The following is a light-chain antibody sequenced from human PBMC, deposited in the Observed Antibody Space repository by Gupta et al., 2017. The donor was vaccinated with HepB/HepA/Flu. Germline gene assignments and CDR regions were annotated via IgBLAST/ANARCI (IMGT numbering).Light chain of an antibody. V-gene: IGKV1-39*01. CDR1: QTIDFY. CDR3: QQRYSRPRN. Sequence: DIQLTQSPASLSASVGDRVTITCRASQTIDFYLNWCQQKPGEAPKLLIYAASTLQSGVPSRCSGSGSGTDVTLTIISLQPEDVATYFCQQRYSRPRNFGSGTKVDI. J-gene: IGKJ3*01. CDR2: AAS.